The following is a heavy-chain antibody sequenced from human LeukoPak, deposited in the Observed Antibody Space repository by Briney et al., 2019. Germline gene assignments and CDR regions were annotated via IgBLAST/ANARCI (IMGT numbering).Heavy chain of an antibody. V-gene: IGHV3-48*01. CDR1: GFTFSSYS. D-gene: IGHD6-6*01. Sequence: GGSLRLSCAASGFTFSSYSMNWVRQAPGKGLEWVSYISSSSSTIYYADSVKGRFTISRDNAKNSLYLQMNSLRAEDTAVYYCARGVQLVSTDYWGQGTLVTVSS. J-gene: IGHJ4*02. CDR2: ISSSSSTI. CDR3: ARGVQLVSTDY.